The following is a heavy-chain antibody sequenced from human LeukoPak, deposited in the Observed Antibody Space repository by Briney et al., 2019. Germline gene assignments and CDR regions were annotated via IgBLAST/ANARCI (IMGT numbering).Heavy chain of an antibody. V-gene: IGHV3-23*01. J-gene: IGHJ4*02. D-gene: IGHD4-17*01. CDR1: GFTFSSYG. CDR2: ISGSGGST. CDR3: AKSSVRGDYGGYYFDY. Sequence: GGSLRLSCAASGFTFSSYGMSWARQAPGKGLEWVSAISGSGGSTYYADSVKGRFTISRDNSKNTLYLQMNSLRAEDTAVYYCAKSSVRGDYGGYYFDYWGQGTLVTVSS.